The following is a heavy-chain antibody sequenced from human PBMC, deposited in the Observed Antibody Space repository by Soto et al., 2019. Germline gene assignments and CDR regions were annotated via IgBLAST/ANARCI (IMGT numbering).Heavy chain of an antibody. Sequence: GGSLRLSGTASGFTFGDYAMSGFRQSPGRWLELVGFIRSIXYGGITECDASVKGRFSLSRDDAKSIAYLQMNSLKTEDTAVYYCTRDWDSGYYYYGMDVWGQGTTVTVSS. D-gene: IGHD1-26*01. CDR2: IRSIXYGGIT. CDR3: TRDWDSGYYYYGMDV. V-gene: IGHV3-49*03. CDR1: GFTFGDYA. J-gene: IGHJ6*02.